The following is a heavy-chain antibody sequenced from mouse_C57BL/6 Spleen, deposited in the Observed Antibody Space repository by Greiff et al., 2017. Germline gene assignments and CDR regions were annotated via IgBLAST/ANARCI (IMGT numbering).Heavy chain of an antibody. CDR3: ALYYSNYRYAMDY. D-gene: IGHD2-5*01. V-gene: IGHV1-64*01. CDR1: GYTFTSYW. J-gene: IGHJ4*01. CDR2: IHPNSGST. Sequence: QVQLQQSGAELVKPGASVKLSCKASGYTFTSYWMHWVKQRPGQGLEWIGMIHPNSGSTNYNEKFKSKATLTVDKSSSTAYMQLSSLTSEDSAVYYCALYYSNYRYAMDYWGQGTSVTVSS.